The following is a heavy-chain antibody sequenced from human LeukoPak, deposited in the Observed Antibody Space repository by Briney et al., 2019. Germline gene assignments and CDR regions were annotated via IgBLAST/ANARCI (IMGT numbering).Heavy chain of an antibody. Sequence: PGGSLRLSCAASGFTFSSYWMHWVRQAPGKGLVWVSRINSDGTSTSYADSVKGRFTISRDNAKNTLYLQMNSLRAEDTAVYYCARAREMAINHNADTWGQGTLVTVSS. D-gene: IGHD5-24*01. CDR2: INSDGTST. CDR1: GFTFSSYW. J-gene: IGHJ5*02. V-gene: IGHV3-74*01. CDR3: ARAREMAINHNADT.